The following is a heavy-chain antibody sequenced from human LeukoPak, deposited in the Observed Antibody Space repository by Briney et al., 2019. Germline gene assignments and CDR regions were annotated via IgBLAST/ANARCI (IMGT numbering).Heavy chain of an antibody. V-gene: IGHV1-18*01. Sequence: ASVKVSCKASGYTFTTYNINWVRQAPGQGLEWMGWISAYNGNTSYAQKLQGRVTMTTDTSTSTAYMELRSLRSDDTAVYYCARDSNVLLWFGESPGDYWGQGTLVTVSS. CDR2: ISAYNGNT. CDR3: ARDSNVLLWFGESPGDY. D-gene: IGHD3-10*01. J-gene: IGHJ4*02. CDR1: GYTFTTYN.